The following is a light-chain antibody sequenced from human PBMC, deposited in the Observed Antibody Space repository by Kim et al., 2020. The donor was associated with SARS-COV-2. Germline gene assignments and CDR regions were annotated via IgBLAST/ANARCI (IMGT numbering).Light chain of an antibody. CDR3: QQYYSTPPT. CDR1: QSVLYSSNNKNY. V-gene: IGKV4-1*01. Sequence: ATINCKSSQSVLYSSNNKNYLAWYQQKPGQPPKLLIYWASTRESGVPDRFSGSGSGTDFTLTISSLQAEGAALYYCQQYYSTPPTFGQGTKVDIK. J-gene: IGKJ1*01. CDR2: WAS.